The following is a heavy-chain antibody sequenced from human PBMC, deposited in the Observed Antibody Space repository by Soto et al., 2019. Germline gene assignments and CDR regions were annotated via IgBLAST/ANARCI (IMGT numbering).Heavy chain of an antibody. Sequence: GGSLRLSCAASGFTFSSYAMHWVRQAPGKGLEWVAVISYDGSNKYYADSVKGRFTISRDNSKNTLYLQMNSLRAEDTSVYYCARDGRSSSYSPYYGMDVWGQGTTVTVSS. CDR3: ARDGRSSSYSPYYGMDV. CDR2: ISYDGSNK. CDR1: GFTFSSYA. D-gene: IGHD3-22*01. V-gene: IGHV3-30*04. J-gene: IGHJ6*02.